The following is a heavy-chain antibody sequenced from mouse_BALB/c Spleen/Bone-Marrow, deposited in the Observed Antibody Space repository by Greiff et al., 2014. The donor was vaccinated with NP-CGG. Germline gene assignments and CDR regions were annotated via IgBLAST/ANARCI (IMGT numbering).Heavy chain of an antibody. CDR1: GYTFTSYT. CDR2: INPSSGYT. D-gene: IGHD1-1*01. CDR3: SRETPYYGSSYWYFDV. J-gene: IGHJ1*01. Sequence: VMLVESGAELARPGASVKMSCKASGYTFTSYTMHWVKQRPGQGLEWIGYINPSSGYTNYNQKFKYKATLTADKSSSTAYMQLSSLTSEDSAVYYCSRETPYYGSSYWYFDVWGAGTTVTVSS. V-gene: IGHV1-4*01.